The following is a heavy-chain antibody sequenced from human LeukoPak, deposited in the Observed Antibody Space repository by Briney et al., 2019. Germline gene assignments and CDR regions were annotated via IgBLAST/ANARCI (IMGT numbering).Heavy chain of an antibody. CDR3: VRGNVSAGLSNWFDP. CDR2: IYYSDIN. J-gene: IGHJ5*02. Sequence: PAETLSLSCTASGFSFSSSSYYWVWKPPPPGLGRVWIGSIYYSDINYYNPSLKSRAIIPVDSYKNLFPLMLSSVTASDAAMYYSVRGNVSAGLSNWFDPWGQGTLVTVSS. V-gene: IGHV4-39*06. CDR1: GFSFSSSSYY. D-gene: IGHD6-13*01.